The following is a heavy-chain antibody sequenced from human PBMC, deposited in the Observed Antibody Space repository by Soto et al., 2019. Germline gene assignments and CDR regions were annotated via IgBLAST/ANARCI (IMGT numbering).Heavy chain of an antibody. D-gene: IGHD6-13*01. CDR3: ARVVAAAGYFDY. J-gene: IGHJ4*02. Sequence: SQTLSLTCAISGDSVSINSAAWHSVRQSPSRGIEWLGRTYYRSKWYNDYAVSVKSRITINPDTSKNQFSLQLNSVTPEDTAVYYCARVVAAAGYFDYWGQGTLVTVSS. CDR2: TYYRSKWYN. V-gene: IGHV6-1*01. CDR1: GDSVSINSAA.